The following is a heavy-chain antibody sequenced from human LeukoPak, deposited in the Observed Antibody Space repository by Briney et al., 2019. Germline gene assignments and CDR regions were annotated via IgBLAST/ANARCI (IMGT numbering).Heavy chain of an antibody. CDR3: ARMSIAARHGDY. D-gene: IGHD6-6*01. V-gene: IGHV3-53*01. CDR2: IYSGGST. Sequence: GGSLRLSCAASGFTVSSNYMSWVRQAPGKGLEWVSVIYSGGSTYYADSVKGRFTISRGNSKNTLYLQMNSLRAEDTAVYYCARMSIAARHGDYWGQGTLVTVSS. CDR1: GFTVSSNY. J-gene: IGHJ4*02.